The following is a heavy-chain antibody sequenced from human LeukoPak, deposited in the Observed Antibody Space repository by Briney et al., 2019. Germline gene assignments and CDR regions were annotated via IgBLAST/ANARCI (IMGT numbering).Heavy chain of an antibody. V-gene: IGHV4-34*01. Sequence: SETLSLTCAVYGGSFSGYYWSWIRQPPGKGLEWIGEINHSGSTNYNPSLKSRVTISVDTSKNQFSLKLSSVTAADTAVYYCARGSCSSTRCRRSYYYMDVWGKGTTVTVSS. J-gene: IGHJ6*03. CDR3: ARGSCSSTRCRRSYYYMDV. D-gene: IGHD2-2*01. CDR2: INHSGST. CDR1: GGSFSGYY.